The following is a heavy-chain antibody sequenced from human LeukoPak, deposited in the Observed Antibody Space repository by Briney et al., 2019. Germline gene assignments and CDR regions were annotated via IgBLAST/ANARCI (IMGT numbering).Heavy chain of an antibody. Sequence: SETLSLTCAVYGGSFSSYYWSWIRQPAGKGLEWIGRIYTSGSTNYNPSLKSRVTMSVDTSKNQFSLKLSSVTAADTAVYYCARENIVVVPAAHHDAFDIWGQGTMVTVSS. D-gene: IGHD2-2*01. CDR1: GGSFSSYY. CDR3: ARENIVVVPAAHHDAFDI. V-gene: IGHV4-4*07. CDR2: IYTSGST. J-gene: IGHJ3*02.